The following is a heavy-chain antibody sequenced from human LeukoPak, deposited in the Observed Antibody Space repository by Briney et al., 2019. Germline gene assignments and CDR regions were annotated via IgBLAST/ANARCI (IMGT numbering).Heavy chain of an antibody. CDR3: AREAPETPRKEAARGYYYGMDV. D-gene: IGHD2-15*01. J-gene: IGHJ6*02. Sequence: PGGSLRLSCAASGFTVSSNYMSWVRQAPGKGLEWVSVIYSGGSTYYADSVKGRFTISRDNSKNTLYLQMNSLRAEDTAVYYCAREAPETPRKEAARGYYYGMDVWAKGPRSPSP. CDR1: GFTVSSNY. V-gene: IGHV3-53*01. CDR2: IYSGGST.